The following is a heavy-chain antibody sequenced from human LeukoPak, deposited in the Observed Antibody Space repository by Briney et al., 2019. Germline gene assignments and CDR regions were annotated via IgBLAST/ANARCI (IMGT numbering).Heavy chain of an antibody. CDR1: GGSISSGGYS. CDR2: IYHSGST. D-gene: IGHD4-17*01. V-gene: IGHV4-30-2*01. Sequence: SETLSLTCAVSGGSISSGGYSWSWIRQPPGKGLEWIGYIYHSGSTYYNPSLKSRVTISVDRSKNQFSLKLSSVTAADTAVYYCARYGDYGYYYGMDVWGQGTTVTVSS. CDR3: ARYGDYGYYYGMDV. J-gene: IGHJ6*02.